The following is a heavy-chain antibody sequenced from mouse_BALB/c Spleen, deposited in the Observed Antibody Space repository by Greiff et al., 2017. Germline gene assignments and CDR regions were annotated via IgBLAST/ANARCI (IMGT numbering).Heavy chain of an antibody. J-gene: IGHJ3*01. CDR1: GYTFTDYW. V-gene: IGHV1-69*01. CDR3: ARDGNYSAWFAY. CDR2: IDTSDSYT. D-gene: IGHD2-1*01. Sequence: QVQLQQPGAELVMPGASVKMSCKASGYTFTDYWMHWVKQRPGQGLEWIGAIDTSDSYTSYNQKFKGKATLTVDESSSTAYMQLSSLTSEDSAVYYCARDGNYSAWFAYWGQGTLVTVSA.